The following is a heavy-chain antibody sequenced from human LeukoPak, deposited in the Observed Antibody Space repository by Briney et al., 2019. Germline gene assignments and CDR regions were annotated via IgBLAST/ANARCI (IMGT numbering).Heavy chain of an antibody. CDR1: GFSLSSYA. V-gene: IGHV3-30-3*01. CDR2: VSFDGRNK. Sequence: GRSLRLSCEASGFSLSSYAFHWVRQAPGKGLEWVSFVSFDGRNKNYADSVRGRFTISRDNSKNTLYLQMNSVTYEDTAVYFCVRIVGHTTTDFWSQGTIVTVSS. J-gene: IGHJ4*02. CDR3: VRIVGHTTTDF. D-gene: IGHD1-26*01.